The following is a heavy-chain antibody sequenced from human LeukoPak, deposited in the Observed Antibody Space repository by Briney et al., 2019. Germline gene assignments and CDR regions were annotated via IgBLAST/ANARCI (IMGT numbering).Heavy chain of an antibody. J-gene: IGHJ4*02. V-gene: IGHV4-39*01. CDR1: GGSICSSPYF. Sequence: SETLSLTCTVSGGSICSSPYFWGWIRQPPGKGLEWIGSCYYSGSTYYNPSLKSRVTISVDTSKNQFSLKLSSVTAADTAVYYCARHVTSAEIVAGNFDYWGQGTLVTVSS. CDR3: ARHVTSAEIVAGNFDY. CDR2: CYYSGST. D-gene: IGHD6-19*01.